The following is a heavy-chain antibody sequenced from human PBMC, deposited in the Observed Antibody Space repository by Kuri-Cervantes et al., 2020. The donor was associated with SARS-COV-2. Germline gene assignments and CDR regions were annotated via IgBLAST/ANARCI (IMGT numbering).Heavy chain of an antibody. CDR1: GFTFSDYY. CDR3: AKDSSAYFDY. V-gene: IGHV3-23*03. J-gene: IGHJ4*02. Sequence: GESLKISCAASGFTFSDYYMSWVRQAPGKGLEWVSVIYSGGSSTYYADSVKGRFTISRDNSKNTLYLQMNSLRAEDTAVYYCAKDSSAYFDYWGQGTLVTVSS. D-gene: IGHD6-19*01. CDR2: IYSGGSST.